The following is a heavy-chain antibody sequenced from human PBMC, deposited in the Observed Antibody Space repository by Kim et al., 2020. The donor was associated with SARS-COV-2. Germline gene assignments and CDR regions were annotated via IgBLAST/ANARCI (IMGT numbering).Heavy chain of an antibody. D-gene: IGHD3-10*01. V-gene: IGHV3-23*01. Sequence: GGSLRLSCAASGFAFSSYAMSWVRQAPGKGLTWVALITASGGHTYYADSVQGRFTTSRDNTNNMVFLQMESLTVDGMGVSFCARIPPRWGSGSTFDYGG. CDR1: GFAFSSYA. CDR2: ITASGGHT. CDR3: ARIPPRWGSGSTFDY. J-gene: IGHJ4*01.